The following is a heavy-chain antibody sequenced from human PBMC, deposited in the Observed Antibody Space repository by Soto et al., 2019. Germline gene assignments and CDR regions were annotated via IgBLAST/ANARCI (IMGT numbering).Heavy chain of an antibody. D-gene: IGHD5-12*01. CDR3: ARGLRNYYGVDV. V-gene: IGHV3-74*01. Sequence: EVQLVESGGGLVQPGGSLRLSCIASGFTFSSHWMHWVRQAPGKGLVWVSRVKYDGSTTNYADSVKGRFTISRDNAKNTVYLQMNRLRAEDTGEYCCARGLRNYYGVDVWGQGTPVTVSS. CDR2: VKYDGSTT. J-gene: IGHJ6*02. CDR1: GFTFSSHW.